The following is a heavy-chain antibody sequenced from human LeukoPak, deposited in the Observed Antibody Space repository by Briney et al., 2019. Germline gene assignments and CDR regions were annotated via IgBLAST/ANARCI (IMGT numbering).Heavy chain of an antibody. CDR2: ISYDGSNK. Sequence: GGSLRLSCAASGFTFSSYGMHWVRQAPGKGLEWVVVISYDGSNKYYADSVKGRFTISRDNSKNTLYLQMNSLRAEDTAVYYCARSYYYDSSHTADYWGQGTLVTVSS. J-gene: IGHJ4*02. V-gene: IGHV3-30*03. CDR3: ARSYYYDSSHTADY. CDR1: GFTFSSYG. D-gene: IGHD3-22*01.